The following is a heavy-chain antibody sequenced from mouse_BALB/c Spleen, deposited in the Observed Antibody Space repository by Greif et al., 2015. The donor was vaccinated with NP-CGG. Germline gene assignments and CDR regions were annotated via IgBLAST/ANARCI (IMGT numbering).Heavy chain of an antibody. CDR1: GFTFSSFG. Sequence: DVKLVESGGGLVQPGGSRKLSCAASGFTFSSFGMHWVRQAPEKGLEWVAYISSGSSTIYYADTVKGRFTISRDNPKNPLFLQMTSLRSGDTAMYYCARLCDDWGQGTTLTVSS. CDR3: ARLCDD. J-gene: IGHJ2*01. V-gene: IGHV5-17*02. CDR2: ISSGSSTI.